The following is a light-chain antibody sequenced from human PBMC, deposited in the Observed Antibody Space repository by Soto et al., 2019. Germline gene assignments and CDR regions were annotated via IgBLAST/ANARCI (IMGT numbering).Light chain of an antibody. CDR2: DAS. CDR1: QDIKNY. V-gene: IGKV1-33*01. CDR3: QQYHIYSWT. J-gene: IGKJ1*01. Sequence: DIQMTQSPSSLSASVGDRVTITCQASQDIKNYLNWYQQKSGKAPKLLIYDASDLETGVPSRFSASGSGTEFSLTINSLQADDFATYYCQQYHIYSWTFGQGTKVDIK.